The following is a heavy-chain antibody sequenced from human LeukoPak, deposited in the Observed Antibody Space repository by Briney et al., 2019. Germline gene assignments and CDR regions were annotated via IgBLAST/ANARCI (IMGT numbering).Heavy chain of an antibody. V-gene: IGHV3-7*01. CDR3: ARGLNYYGISGYLPTGY. Sequence: PGGSLRLSCAASGFTFSSYLTSWGRQAPGKGVWWGAYIKQDGSEKYYVDSVKGRFSISRDNAQDSLYLQMNSLRAEDTAVYYCARGLNYYGISGYLPTGYWGQGTLVTVSS. D-gene: IGHD3-22*01. CDR1: GFTFSSYL. J-gene: IGHJ4*02. CDR2: IKQDGSEK.